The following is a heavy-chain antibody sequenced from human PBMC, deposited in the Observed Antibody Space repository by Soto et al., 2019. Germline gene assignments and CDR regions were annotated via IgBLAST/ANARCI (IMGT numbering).Heavy chain of an antibody. V-gene: IGHV3-23*01. J-gene: IGHJ5*02. CDR1: GXSFSKYS. CDR3: AKDAVYGDGFWLPES. Sequence: GSLRLSCAASGXSFSKYSMMWVRQAPGKGLEWVAGILGSGGTYHADSVKGRFTISNDNSLRTLYLQMDFLRADYTAVYYCAKDAVYGDGFWLPESWGQGTLGTVSS. CDR2: ILGSGGT. D-gene: IGHD4-17*01.